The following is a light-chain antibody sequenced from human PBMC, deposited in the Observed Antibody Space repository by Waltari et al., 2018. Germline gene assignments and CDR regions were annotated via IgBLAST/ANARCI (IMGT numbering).Light chain of an antibody. CDR1: SSDVGAYNY. V-gene: IGLV2-8*01. CDR3: FSYAGSNNLV. Sequence: QSALTQPPSASGSPGQSVTISCTGTSSDVGAYNYVSWYQQHPNKAPQLMIFEVPHRPAGVPERFSGSNAGNTASLTVSGLQAEDEADYYCFSYAGSNNLVFGGGTKLTVL. CDR2: EVP. J-gene: IGLJ2*01.